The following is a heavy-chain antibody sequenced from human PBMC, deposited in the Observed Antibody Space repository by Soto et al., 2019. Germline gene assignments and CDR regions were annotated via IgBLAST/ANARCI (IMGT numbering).Heavy chain of an antibody. D-gene: IGHD3-22*01. CDR1: GFTFSSCA. CDR2: IGGSGDDT. V-gene: IGHV3-23*01. J-gene: IGHJ4*02. CDR3: ERVYYCDICVDRYFDP. Sequence: PGGSLRLSCAASGFTFSSCAMSWVRQAPGKGLEWVSGIGGSGDDTEYTDSVKGRFTISRDNAKNTLYLQMNSLRAEDTALYYVERVYYCDICVDRYFDPWGQETLVTVSS.